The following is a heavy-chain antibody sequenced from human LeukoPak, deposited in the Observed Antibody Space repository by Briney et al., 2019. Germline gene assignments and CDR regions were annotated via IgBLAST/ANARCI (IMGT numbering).Heavy chain of an antibody. CDR2: ISSSGYTI. CDR1: GFTFSDYY. Sequence: GGSLRLSCAASGFTFSDYYMSWIRQAPGKGLEWVSYISSSGYTIYYADSVKGRFTISRDNAKNSLYLQMNSLRAEDTAVYYCVRDNPRQQGFAYWGQGTLVTVSS. CDR3: VRDNPRQQGFAY. D-gene: IGHD6-13*01. J-gene: IGHJ4*02. V-gene: IGHV3-11*01.